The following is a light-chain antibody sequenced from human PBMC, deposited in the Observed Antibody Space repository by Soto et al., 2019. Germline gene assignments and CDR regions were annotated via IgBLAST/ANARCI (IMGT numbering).Light chain of an antibody. CDR2: EAN. Sequence: QSALTQPASVSGSPGQSITISCTGTNSDVGSHHLVSWYQQYPGKAPKLIIFEANKRPSGVSNRFSASKSGSTASLTISGLQAEDEADYCCCSNAAGSTYVFGSGTKVTVL. J-gene: IGLJ1*01. CDR1: NSDVGSHHL. CDR3: CSNAAGSTYV. V-gene: IGLV2-23*01.